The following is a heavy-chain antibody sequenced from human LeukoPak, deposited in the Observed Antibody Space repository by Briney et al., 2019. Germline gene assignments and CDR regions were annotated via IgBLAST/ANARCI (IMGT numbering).Heavy chain of an antibody. CDR3: AGEGISGTAPNYYYYGMDV. CDR1: GYPFTGYY. D-gene: IGHD1-20*01. J-gene: IGHJ6*02. CDR2: INPNSGGT. Sequence: ASVKVSCKASGYPFTGYYMHWVRQAPGQGLEWMGWINPNSGGTNYAQKFQGRVTMTRDTSISTAYMELSRLRSDDTAVYYCAGEGISGTAPNYYYYGMDVWGQGTTVTVSS. V-gene: IGHV1-2*02.